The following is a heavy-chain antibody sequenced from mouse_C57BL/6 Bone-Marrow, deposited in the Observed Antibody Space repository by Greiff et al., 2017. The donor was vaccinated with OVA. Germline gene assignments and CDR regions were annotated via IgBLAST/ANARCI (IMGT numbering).Heavy chain of an antibody. V-gene: IGHV6-3*01. Sequence: EVKLVESGGGLVQPGGSMKLSCVASGFTFSNYWMNWVRQSPEKGLEWVAQIRLKSDNYATHYAESVKGRFTISRDDSKSSVYLQMNNLRSGDTGIDYCTGTVATGFDVWGTGTTVTVSS. J-gene: IGHJ1*03. CDR3: TGTVATGFDV. D-gene: IGHD1-1*01. CDR2: IRLKSDNYAT. CDR1: GFTFSNYW.